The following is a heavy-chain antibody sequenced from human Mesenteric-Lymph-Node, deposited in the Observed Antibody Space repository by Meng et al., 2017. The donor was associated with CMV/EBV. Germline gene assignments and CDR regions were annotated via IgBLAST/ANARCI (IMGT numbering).Heavy chain of an antibody. V-gene: IGHV3-72*01. J-gene: IGHJ6*02. CDR2: SRDKANSYST. CDR1: GFTFSDYY. CDR3: TSAFSSATGMDV. D-gene: IGHD3-3*01. Sequence: GESLKISCAASGFTFSDYYMSWIRQAPGKGLEWIGRSRDKANSYSTEYAASVRGRFITSRDDSKNSLYLQMNSLETEDTAVYYCTSAFSSATGMDVWGQGTTVTVSS.